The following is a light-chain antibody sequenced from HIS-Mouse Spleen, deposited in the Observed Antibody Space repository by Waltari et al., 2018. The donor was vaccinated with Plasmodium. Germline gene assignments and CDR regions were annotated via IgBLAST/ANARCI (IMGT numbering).Light chain of an antibody. J-gene: IGKJ3*01. CDR1: QSVSSN. CDR3: QQYNNWSFT. CDR2: GAS. Sequence: EIVMTQSPATLHVSPGERATLSCRASQSVSSNLAWYQQKPSQAPRLLIYGASTRATGIPARFSGSGSGTEFTLTISSLQSEDFAVYYCQQYNNWSFTFGPGTKVDIK. V-gene: IGKV3-15*01.